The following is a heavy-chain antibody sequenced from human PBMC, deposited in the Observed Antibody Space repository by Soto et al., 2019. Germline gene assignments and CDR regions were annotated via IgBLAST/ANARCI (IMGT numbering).Heavy chain of an antibody. CDR3: ARESVSGTYRFDS. CDR1: GDSLSTYY. V-gene: IGHV4-4*07. J-gene: IGHJ4*02. D-gene: IGHD3-16*02. CDR2: IHDTGRT. Sequence: QVQLQESGPGLVTPSETLSLTCTVSGDSLSTYYWSWIRQHAGERLEWIGRIHDTGRTNYNPSLKSRVTMSVDTSKNQFSLRVNSVTAADTAVYYCARESVSGTYRFDSWGQGTLVTVSS.